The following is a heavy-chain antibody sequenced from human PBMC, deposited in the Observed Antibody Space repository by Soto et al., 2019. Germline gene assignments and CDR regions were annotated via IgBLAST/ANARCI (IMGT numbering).Heavy chain of an antibody. CDR2: IYDSGST. V-gene: IGHV4-31*03. CDR3: AREEVAYYGSGSYNWFDP. Sequence: QVQLQESGPGLVKTSQTLSLTCTVSGGSINSGDYYWSWIRQHPGKGQEWIGYIYDSGSTYYKPYLKSRVTISGDTSKNQFSLKLSSVTAADTAVYYCAREEVAYYGSGSYNWFDPWGQGTLVTVSS. J-gene: IGHJ5*02. CDR1: GGSINSGDYY. D-gene: IGHD3-10*01.